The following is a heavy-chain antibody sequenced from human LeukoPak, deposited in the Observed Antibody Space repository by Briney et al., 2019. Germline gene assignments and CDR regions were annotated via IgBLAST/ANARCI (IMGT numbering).Heavy chain of an antibody. D-gene: IGHD6-19*01. J-gene: IGHJ4*02. CDR2: INHSGST. Sequence: SETLSLTCAVNGGSFSGYYWSWIRQPPGKGLEWIGEINHSGSTNYNPSLKSRVTISVDTSKNQFSLKLSSVTAADTAVYYCARGQGGSGWFPLRNWGQGTLVTVSS. V-gene: IGHV4-34*01. CDR1: GGSFSGYY. CDR3: ARGQGGSGWFPLRN.